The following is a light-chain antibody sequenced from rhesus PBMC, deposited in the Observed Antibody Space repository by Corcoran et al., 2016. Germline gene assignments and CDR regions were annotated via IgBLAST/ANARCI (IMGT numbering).Light chain of an antibody. J-gene: IGKJ3*01. CDR2: KAS. V-gene: IGKV1-74*01. CDR1: ENVNNY. CDR3: QHCYGTPFT. Sequence: DIQMTQSPSSLSASVGDRVTITWRASENVNNYLNWYQRKPGKAPKLLIYKASTLESGVPSRFSGSGSGTDYTFPLSSLQPEDVATYYCQHCYGTPFTFGPGTKLDIK.